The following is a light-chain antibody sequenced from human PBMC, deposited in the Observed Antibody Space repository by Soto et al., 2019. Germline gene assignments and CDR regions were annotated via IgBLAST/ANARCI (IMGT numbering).Light chain of an antibody. Sequence: IVMSQSPDSLGVSLGERATINCKSRQSVLYSSNNNNYLAWYQQTPGQPPKLLIYWASPRESGVPERFSCSGAGTDCTRAISGLKYEDSEVAVCQQYNNWTYSFGPGTRLENK. CDR1: QSVLYSSNNNNY. V-gene: IGKV4-1*01. J-gene: IGKJ5*01. CDR2: WAS. CDR3: QQYNNWTYS.